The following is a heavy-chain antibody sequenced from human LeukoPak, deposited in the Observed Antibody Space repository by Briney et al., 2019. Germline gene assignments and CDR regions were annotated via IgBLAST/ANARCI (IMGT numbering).Heavy chain of an antibody. V-gene: IGHV3-9*01. Sequence: GRSLRLSCAASGFTFDDYAMHWVRQAPGKGLEWVSGISWNSGSIGYADSVKGRFTISRDNAKNSLYLQMNSLRAEDTALYYCAKDIESSGGLDYWGQGTLVTVSS. J-gene: IGHJ4*02. CDR1: GFTFDDYA. CDR3: AKDIESSGGLDY. D-gene: IGHD3-22*01. CDR2: ISWNSGSI.